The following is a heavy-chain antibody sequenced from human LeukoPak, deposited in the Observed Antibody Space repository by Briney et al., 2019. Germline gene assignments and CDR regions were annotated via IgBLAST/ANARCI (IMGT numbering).Heavy chain of an antibody. CDR2: ISYDGNSE. J-gene: IGHJ4*02. Sequence: PGGSLRLSCTASGFTFDSFTMHWVRQAPGRGLEWVAVISYDGNSEYYAVSVKGRCTISRDRSRNTLYLQMNNLRVEDTAVYYCAAEYCGGGFCYTRHSGHDYWGQRTLVTVSS. CDR3: AAEYCGGGFCYTRHSGHDY. V-gene: IGHV3-30-3*01. CDR1: GFTFDSFT. D-gene: IGHD2-15*01.